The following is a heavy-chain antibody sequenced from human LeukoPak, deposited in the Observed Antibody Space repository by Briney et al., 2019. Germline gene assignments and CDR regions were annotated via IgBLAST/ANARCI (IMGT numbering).Heavy chain of an antibody. J-gene: IGHJ4*02. V-gene: IGHV3-33*08. CDR1: GFTFSNYA. Sequence: GGSLRLSCAASGFTFSNYAMSWVRQAPGKGLEWVAVIWYDGSNKNYADSVKGRFTISRDNSKNTLYLQMNSLRAEDTAMYYCARVAMSDSSGYCDYWGQGTKVTVSS. D-gene: IGHD3-22*01. CDR2: IWYDGSNK. CDR3: ARVAMSDSSGYCDY.